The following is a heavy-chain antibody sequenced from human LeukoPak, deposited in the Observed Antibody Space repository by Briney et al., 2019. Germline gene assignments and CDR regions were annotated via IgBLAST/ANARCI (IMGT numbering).Heavy chain of an antibody. Sequence: ASETLSLTCTVSGGSISSSSYYWGWIRQPPGKGLEWIGSIYYSGSTYYNPSLKSRVTISVDTSKNQFSLKLSSVTAADTAVYYCARRSLTKVRGSPARFDYWGQGTLVTVSS. J-gene: IGHJ4*02. CDR3: ARRSLTKVRGSPARFDY. D-gene: IGHD3-10*01. CDR1: GGSISSSSYY. V-gene: IGHV4-39*01. CDR2: IYYSGST.